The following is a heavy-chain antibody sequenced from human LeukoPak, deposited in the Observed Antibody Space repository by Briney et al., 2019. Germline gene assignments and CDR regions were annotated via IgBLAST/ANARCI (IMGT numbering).Heavy chain of an antibody. CDR1: GGTFSSYA. CDR3: ARDLGYCRCGSCRIFDF. D-gene: IGHD2-15*01. CDR2: IIPIFGTA. J-gene: IGHJ4*02. Sequence: SVKVSCKASGGTFSSYAISWVRQAPGQGLEWMGRIIPIFGTANYAQKFQGRVTITPDESTSTAYMELSSLRSEDTAVYFCARDLGYCRCGSCRIFDFWGQGTLVTVSS. V-gene: IGHV1-69*13.